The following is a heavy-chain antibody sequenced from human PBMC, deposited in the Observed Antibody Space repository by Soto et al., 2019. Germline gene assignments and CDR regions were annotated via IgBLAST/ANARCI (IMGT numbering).Heavy chain of an antibody. Sequence: QVQLQQWGAGLLKPSETLSLTCAVYGGSFSGYYWSWIRQPPGKGLEWIGEVNRSGSTSYTPSLKSRVTISVDTSKNLFSLRLSSVTAADTAVYYCARNYDFGGWFDPWGQGTLVTVSS. CDR1: GGSFSGYY. V-gene: IGHV4-34*01. D-gene: IGHD3-3*01. CDR3: ARNYDFGGWFDP. CDR2: VNRSGST. J-gene: IGHJ5*02.